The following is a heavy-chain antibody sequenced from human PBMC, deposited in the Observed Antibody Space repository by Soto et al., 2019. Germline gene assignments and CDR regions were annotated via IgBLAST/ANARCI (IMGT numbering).Heavy chain of an antibody. CDR1: GYTFTGYY. CDR3: AREGATMVRGVIIENWFDP. Sequence: ASVKVSCKASGYTFTGYYMHWLRQAPGQGLEWMGWINPNSGGTNYAQKFQGRVTMTRDTSISTAYMELSRLRSDDTAVYYCAREGATMVRGVIIENWFDPWGQGTLVTVSS. D-gene: IGHD3-10*01. J-gene: IGHJ5*02. CDR2: INPNSGGT. V-gene: IGHV1-2*02.